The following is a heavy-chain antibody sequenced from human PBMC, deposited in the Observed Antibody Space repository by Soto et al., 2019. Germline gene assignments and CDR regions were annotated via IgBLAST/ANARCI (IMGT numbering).Heavy chain of an antibody. Sequence: SETLSLTCTVSGGSISSSSYYWGWIRQPPGKGLEWIGSIYYSGSTYYNPSLKSRVTISVDTSKNQFSLKLSSVTAADTAVYYCARHGGYFDWLLQNAPYYYGMDVWGQGTTVTVSS. J-gene: IGHJ6*02. CDR2: IYYSGST. CDR3: ARHGGYFDWLLQNAPYYYGMDV. D-gene: IGHD3-9*01. V-gene: IGHV4-39*01. CDR1: GGSISSSSYY.